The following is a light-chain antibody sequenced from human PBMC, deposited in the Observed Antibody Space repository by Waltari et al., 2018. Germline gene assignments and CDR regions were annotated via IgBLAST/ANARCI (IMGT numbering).Light chain of an antibody. J-gene: IGLJ3*02. V-gene: IGLV3-10*01. CDR3: YSADIGGHHRV. Sequence: SYDLTQPPSVSVSPGQTARITCSGDALPNRYTYWYQQKAGQVPVLVIFEDSQRPSGIPERFSGSSSGTMATLSINGAQVEDEGDYYCYSADIGGHHRVFGGGTKLTIL. CDR2: EDS. CDR1: ALPNRY.